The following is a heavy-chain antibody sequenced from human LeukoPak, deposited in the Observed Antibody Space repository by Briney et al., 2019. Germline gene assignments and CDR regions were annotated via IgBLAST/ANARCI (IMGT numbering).Heavy chain of an antibody. CDR2: LYSDGST. CDR3: ARAAYDSNGFTANHDY. Sequence: GGSLRLSCAASGFTVSSCYMSWVRQAPGKGLEWVSVLYSDGSTFYADSVKGRFTISRDNSKNTPHLQMNNLRAEDTAVYYCARAAYDSNGFTANHDYWGQGTLVTVSS. D-gene: IGHD3-22*01. CDR1: GFTVSSCY. J-gene: IGHJ4*02. V-gene: IGHV3-53*01.